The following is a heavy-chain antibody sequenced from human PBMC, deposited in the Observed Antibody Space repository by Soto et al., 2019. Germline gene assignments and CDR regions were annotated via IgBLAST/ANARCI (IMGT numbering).Heavy chain of an antibody. D-gene: IGHD3-22*01. CDR3: ARMGGRYESTGPDY. V-gene: IGHV1-2*02. CDR2: IGPESGAT. Sequence: ASVKVSCKASGYTFTGHYIHWVRQAPEQGPEWMGEIGPESGATRYAQKFQGRVTMTMDMSITTVYMELSRLTSEDTAIYYCARMGGRYESTGPDYWGQGTLVTVSS. CDR1: GYTFTGHY. J-gene: IGHJ4*02.